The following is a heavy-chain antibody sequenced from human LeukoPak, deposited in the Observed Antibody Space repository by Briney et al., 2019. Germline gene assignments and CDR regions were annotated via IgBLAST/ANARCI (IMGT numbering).Heavy chain of an antibody. Sequence: PSETLSLTCTVSGGSISSSSYYWGWIRQPPGKGLEWIGSIYYSGSTYYNPSLKSRVTTSVDTSKNQFSLKLSSVTAADTAVYYCARRSTVTKAFDIWGQGTMVTVSS. J-gene: IGHJ3*02. D-gene: IGHD4-17*01. V-gene: IGHV4-39*01. CDR2: IYYSGST. CDR1: GGSISSSSYY. CDR3: ARRSTVTKAFDI.